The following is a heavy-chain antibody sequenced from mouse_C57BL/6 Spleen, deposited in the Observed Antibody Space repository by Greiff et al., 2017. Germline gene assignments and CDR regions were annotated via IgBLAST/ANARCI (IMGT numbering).Heavy chain of an antibody. CDR2: IDPETGGT. J-gene: IGHJ3*01. D-gene: IGHD4-1*01. Sequence: VQLQQSGAELVRPGASVTLSCKASGYTFTDYEMHWVKQTPVHGLEWIGAIDPETGGTAYNQKFKGKAILTADKSSSTAYMELRSLTSEDSAVYYCTRSLTGRAWFAYRGQGTLVPGSA. V-gene: IGHV1-15*01. CDR1: GYTFTDYE. CDR3: TRSLTGRAWFAY.